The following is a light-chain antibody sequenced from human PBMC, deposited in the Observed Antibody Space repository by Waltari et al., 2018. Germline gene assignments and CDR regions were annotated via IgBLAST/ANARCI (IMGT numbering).Light chain of an antibody. V-gene: IGKV1-9*01. CDR3: QQLNSYPPYT. J-gene: IGKJ2*01. CDR2: AAS. CDR1: QGISSY. Sequence: IQLTQSPSSLSASVGDRVTITCRASQGISSYLAWYQQKQGKAPKLLIYAASTLQSWVPSRFSGSGSWTYFTLPISSLQPEDFATYYCQQLNSYPPYTFGQGTKLEIK.